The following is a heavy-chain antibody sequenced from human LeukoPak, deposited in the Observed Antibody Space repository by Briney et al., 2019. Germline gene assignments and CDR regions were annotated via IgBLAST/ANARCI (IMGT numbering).Heavy chain of an antibody. CDR2: ISGSGGST. V-gene: IGHV3-23*01. Sequence: GGSLRLSCAASGFTFSSYAMSWVRQAPGKGLEWVSAISGSGGSTYYADSVKGRFTISRDNSKNTLYLQMNSLRAEDTAVYYCAKLSPNVWFGELSFDYWGQGTLVTVSS. CDR1: GFTFSSYA. D-gene: IGHD3-10*01. CDR3: AKLSPNVWFGELSFDY. J-gene: IGHJ4*02.